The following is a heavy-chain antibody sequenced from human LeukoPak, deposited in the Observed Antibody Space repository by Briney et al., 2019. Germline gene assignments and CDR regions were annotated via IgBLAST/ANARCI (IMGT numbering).Heavy chain of an antibody. CDR1: GGSFSGYY. D-gene: IGHD6-13*01. CDR3: ARTVAIAAAGFDY. J-gene: IGHJ4*02. CDR2: IYYSGST. V-gene: IGHV4-34*01. Sequence: PSETLSLTCAVYGGSFSGYYWSWIRQPPGKGLEWIGYIYYSGSTYYNPSLKSRVTISLDTSKNQFSLKLSSVTAADTAVYYCARTVAIAAAGFDYWGQGTLVTVSS.